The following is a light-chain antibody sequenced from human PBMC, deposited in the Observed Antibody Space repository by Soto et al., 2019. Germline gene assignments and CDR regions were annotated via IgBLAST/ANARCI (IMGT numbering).Light chain of an antibody. CDR1: RGISNY. CDR3: LQHNSYHRT. CDR2: AAS. J-gene: IGKJ1*01. V-gene: IGKV1-17*03. Sequence: DIQMTQSPSAMSASVGDRVSITCRASRGISNYLAWFQQKPWKVPKRLIYAASNLQSGVQSRFSGSGSGTEFTLTISSMQPEDFATYYCLQHNSYHRTFGQGTKVEIK.